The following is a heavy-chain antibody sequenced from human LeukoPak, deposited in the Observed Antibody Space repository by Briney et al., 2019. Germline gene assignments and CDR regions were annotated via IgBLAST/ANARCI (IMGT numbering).Heavy chain of an antibody. J-gene: IGHJ3*02. CDR1: GYTFTSYA. D-gene: IGHD3-10*01. Sequence: ASVKVSCKASGYTFTSYAMHWVRQAPGQRLEWMGWINAGNGNTKYSQKFQGRVTITADKSTSTAYMELSSLRSEDTAVYYCARRGPSSDAFDIWGQGTMVTVSS. CDR2: INAGNGNT. CDR3: ARRGPSSDAFDI. V-gene: IGHV1-3*01.